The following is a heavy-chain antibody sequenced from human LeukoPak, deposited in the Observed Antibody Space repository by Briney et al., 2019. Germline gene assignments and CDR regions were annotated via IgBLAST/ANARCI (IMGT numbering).Heavy chain of an antibody. Sequence: GGSLRLSCAASGFTFSTYWMSWVRQAPGKGLEWVANIKQDGSEKYYVGSVKGRFTLSRDNAKNSLYLQMNSLRAEDTAVYYCARDEPNLYSGSLGWGQGTLVTVSS. D-gene: IGHD1-26*01. CDR3: ARDEPNLYSGSLG. V-gene: IGHV3-7*04. J-gene: IGHJ4*02. CDR2: IKQDGSEK. CDR1: GFTFSTYW.